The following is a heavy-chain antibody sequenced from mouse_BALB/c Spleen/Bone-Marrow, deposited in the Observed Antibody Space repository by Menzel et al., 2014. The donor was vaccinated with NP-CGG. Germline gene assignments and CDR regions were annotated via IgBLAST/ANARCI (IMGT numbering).Heavy chain of an antibody. CDR1: GFSLTSYG. J-gene: IGHJ1*01. D-gene: IGHD2-14*01. Sequence: QVQLQQPGPGLVQPSQSLSITCTVSGFSLTSYGVHWVRQSPGKGLEWLGVIWSGGSTDYNAAFISRLSISKDNSKSQVFFKMNSLQVNDTAIYYCARKRYGGYFDVWGAGTTVTVSS. V-gene: IGHV2-2*02. CDR2: IWSGGST. CDR3: ARKRYGGYFDV.